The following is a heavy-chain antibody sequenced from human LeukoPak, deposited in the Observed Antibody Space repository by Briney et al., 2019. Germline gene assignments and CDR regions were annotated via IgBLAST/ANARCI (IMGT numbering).Heavy chain of an antibody. V-gene: IGHV4-61*02. CDR1: GGSISSGSYY. CDR2: IYTSGST. Sequence: SETLSLTGTVSGGSISSGSYYWSWIRQPAGKGLEWIGRIYTSGSTNYNPSLKSRVTISVDTSKNQFSLKLSSVTAADTAVYYCARDNPSGYYYYYMDVWGKGTTVTVSS. CDR3: ARDNPSGYYYYYMDV. D-gene: IGHD1-14*01. J-gene: IGHJ6*03.